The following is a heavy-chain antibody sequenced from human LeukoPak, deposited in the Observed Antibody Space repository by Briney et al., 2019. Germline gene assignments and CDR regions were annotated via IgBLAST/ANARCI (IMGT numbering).Heavy chain of an antibody. CDR3: ARDSMVRGVIITKPLDY. Sequence: NPSETLSLTYTVSGGSISSSSYYWGWIRQPPGKGLEWIGSIYYSGSTYYNPSLKSRVTISVDTSKNQFSLKLSSVTAADTAVYYCARDSMVRGVIITKPLDYWGQGTLVTVSS. CDR2: IYYSGST. CDR1: GGSISSSSYY. J-gene: IGHJ4*02. V-gene: IGHV4-39*01. D-gene: IGHD3-10*01.